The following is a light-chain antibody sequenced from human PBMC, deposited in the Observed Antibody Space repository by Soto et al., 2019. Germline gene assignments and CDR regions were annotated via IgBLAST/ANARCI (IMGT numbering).Light chain of an antibody. CDR3: QQSYSTPIS. V-gene: IGKV1-8*01. CDR2: AAS. Sequence: IRWIQSACSCSASAGGGVTITRRASQGISSYLAWYQQKPGKAPKLLIYAASTLQRGVPSRFSGSGSGTDFTLTLSSLQPEDFATYYCQQSYSTPISFGQGTRLEIK. J-gene: IGKJ5*01. CDR1: QGISSY.